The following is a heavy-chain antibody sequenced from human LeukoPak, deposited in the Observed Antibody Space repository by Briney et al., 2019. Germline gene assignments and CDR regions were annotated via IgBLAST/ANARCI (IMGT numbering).Heavy chain of an antibody. CDR3: ARANLYYSDSSVDY. V-gene: IGHV4-61*02. CDR2: MFTSGTT. CDR1: GGSFSSSSYY. J-gene: IGHJ4*02. Sequence: PSETLSLTCTVSGGSFSSSSYYWGWIRHPAAKGLEWIGPMFTSGTTNFNPSLKSRVTLSVDTSKNQLSLKLSSVTAAETAVSYCARANLYYSDSSVDYWGQGTLVTVSS. D-gene: IGHD6-6*01.